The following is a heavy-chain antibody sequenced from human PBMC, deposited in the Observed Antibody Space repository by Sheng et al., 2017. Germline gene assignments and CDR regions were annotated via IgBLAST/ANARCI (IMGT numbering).Heavy chain of an antibody. V-gene: IGHV3-7*01. CDR1: GFSFSDYW. J-gene: IGHJ4*02. CDR3: GSDIHRSLDY. D-gene: IGHD3-10*01. Sequence: EMQLVESGGGLERPGGSLRLSCVASGFSFSDYWMSWVRQTPGKGLEWVAIINQDGSVKYYVDSMRGRFTISRDNTKNSLYLQMNSLTVEDTAVYYCGSDIHRSLDYWGQGTLVSVSS. CDR2: INQDGSVK.